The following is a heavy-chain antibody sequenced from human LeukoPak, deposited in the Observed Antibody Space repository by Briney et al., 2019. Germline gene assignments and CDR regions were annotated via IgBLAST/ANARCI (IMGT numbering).Heavy chain of an antibody. D-gene: IGHD3-3*01. J-gene: IGHJ3*02. V-gene: IGHV3-48*03. CDR1: GFTFSSYE. CDR3: ARGGRDFWSGYTAFDI. Sequence: PGGSLRLSCAASGFTFSSYEMNRVRQAPGKGLEWVSYISSSGSTIYYADSVKGRFTISRDNAKNSLYLQMNSLRAEDTAVYYCARGGRDFWSGYTAFDIWGQGTMVTVSS. CDR2: ISSSGSTI.